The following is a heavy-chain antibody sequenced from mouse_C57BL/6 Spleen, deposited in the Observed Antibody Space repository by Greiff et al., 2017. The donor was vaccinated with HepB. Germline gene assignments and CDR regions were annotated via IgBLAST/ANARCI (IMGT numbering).Heavy chain of an antibody. CDR2: INPNNGGT. CDR1: GYTFTDYN. D-gene: IGHD1-1*01. Sequence: EVQLQQSGPELVKPGASVKIPCKASGYTFTDYNMDWVKQSHGKSLEWIGDINPNNGGTIYNQKFKGKATLTVDKSSSTAYMELRSLTSEDTAVYYWARRGGLYYYGEHLYYFDYWGQGTTLTVSS. V-gene: IGHV1-18*01. J-gene: IGHJ2*01. CDR3: ARRGGLYYYGEHLYYFDY.